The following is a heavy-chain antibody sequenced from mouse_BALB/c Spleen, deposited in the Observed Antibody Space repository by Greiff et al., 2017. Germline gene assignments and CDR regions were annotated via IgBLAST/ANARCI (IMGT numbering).Heavy chain of an antibody. D-gene: IGHD1-1*01. J-gene: IGHJ2*01. CDR2: IWAGGST. V-gene: IGHV2-9*02. CDR3: ARDYYGSSFYFDY. Sequence: VQLQQSGPGLVAPSQSLSITCTVSGFSLTSYGVHWVRQPPGKGLEWLGVIWAGGSTNYNSALMSRLSISKDNSKSQVFLKMNSLQTDDTAMYYCARDYYGSSFYFDYWGQGTTLTVSS. CDR1: GFSLTSYG.